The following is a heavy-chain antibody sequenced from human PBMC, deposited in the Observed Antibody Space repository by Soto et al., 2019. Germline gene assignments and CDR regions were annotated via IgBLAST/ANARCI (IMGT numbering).Heavy chain of an antibody. CDR2: ISGSGART. D-gene: IGHD3-3*01. J-gene: IGHJ4*02. V-gene: IGHV3-23*01. Sequence: GGSLRLSCAVSGFTFGSYAMSWVGQAPGKGLEWVTSISGSGARTYYADSVKGRITTSRDNSKNTLFLQVSSLRDEDTAVYYCARGDSYYDFGIECWGQGTVVTVSS. CDR3: ARGDSYYDFGIEC. CDR1: GFTFGSYA.